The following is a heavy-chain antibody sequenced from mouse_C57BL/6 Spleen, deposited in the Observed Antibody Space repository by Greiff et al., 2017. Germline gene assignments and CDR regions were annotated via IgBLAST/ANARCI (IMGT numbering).Heavy chain of an antibody. CDR1: GYTFTSYG. CDR2: IYPRSGNT. D-gene: IGHD1-1*01. Sequence: VQLQESGAELARPGASVKLSCKASGYTFTSYGISWVKQRTGQGLEWIGEIYPRSGNTYYNEKFKGKATLTADKSSSTAYMELRSLTSEDSAVYFCAREGTTVIAADYWGQGTTLTVSS. V-gene: IGHV1-81*01. J-gene: IGHJ2*01. CDR3: AREGTTVIAADY.